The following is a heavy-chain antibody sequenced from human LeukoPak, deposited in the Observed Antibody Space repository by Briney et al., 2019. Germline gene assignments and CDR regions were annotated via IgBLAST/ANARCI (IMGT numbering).Heavy chain of an antibody. D-gene: IGHD6-6*01. CDR2: MNPNSGNT. Sequence: ASVKVSCKASGGTFSSYTISWVRQAPGQGLEWMGWMNPNSGNTGYAQKFQGRVTMTRNTSISTAYMELSSLRSEDTAVYYCARGSTIAARRAPLLDYYYYGMDVWGQGTTVTVSS. J-gene: IGHJ6*02. CDR1: GGTFSSYT. V-gene: IGHV1-8*02. CDR3: ARGSTIAARRAPLLDYYYYGMDV.